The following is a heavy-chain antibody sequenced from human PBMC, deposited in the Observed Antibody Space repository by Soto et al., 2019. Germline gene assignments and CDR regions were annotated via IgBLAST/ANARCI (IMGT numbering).Heavy chain of an antibody. V-gene: IGHV3-74*01. CDR3: ARVRVGSYNWVDP. CDR1: GFSFSSYW. D-gene: IGHD6-13*01. J-gene: IGHJ5*02. Sequence: VQLVESGGGLVQPGGSLRLSCAVSGFSFSSYWMHWVRQAPGKGLEWVSRINSDGSRTYYAVSVKGRFTISRDNAKNTLYLQTKSLRAEDTGVYYCARVRVGSYNWVDPWGEGTLVTVSS. CDR2: INSDGSRT.